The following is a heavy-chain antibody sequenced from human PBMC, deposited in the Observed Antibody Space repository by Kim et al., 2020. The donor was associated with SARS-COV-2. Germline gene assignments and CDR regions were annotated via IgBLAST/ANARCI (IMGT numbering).Heavy chain of an antibody. D-gene: IGHD4-17*01. Sequence: GGSLRLSCAASGFTFSSYGMHWVRQAPGKGLEWVAVIWYDGSNKYYADSVNGRFTISRDNSKNTLYLQMNSLRAEDTAVYYCAKDLLTTVTTAGYGMDVWGQGTPVTVSS. CDR2: IWYDGSNK. V-gene: IGHV3-33*06. J-gene: IGHJ6*02. CDR1: GFTFSSYG. CDR3: AKDLLTTVTTAGYGMDV.